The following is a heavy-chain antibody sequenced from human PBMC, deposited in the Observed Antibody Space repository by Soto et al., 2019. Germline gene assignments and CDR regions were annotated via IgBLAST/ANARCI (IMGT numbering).Heavy chain of an antibody. CDR3: AHLMITYGGVIADDAFDV. CDR1: GFSLTTRQVG. J-gene: IGHJ3*01. CDR2: IYWDNDK. V-gene: IGHV2-5*02. D-gene: IGHD3-16*02. Sequence: QITLKESGPTLVEPTQHLTLTCTFSGFSLTTRQVGVGWIRQPPGQALEWLAVIYWDNDKRYSPSLERRLTITRDTSKNQVVLTMTNMDPMDTATYYCAHLMITYGGVIADDAFDVWGQGTMVTVSS.